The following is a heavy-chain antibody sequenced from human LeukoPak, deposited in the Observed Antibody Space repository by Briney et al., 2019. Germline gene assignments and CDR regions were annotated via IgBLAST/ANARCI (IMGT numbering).Heavy chain of an antibody. J-gene: IGHJ6*02. Sequence: GGSLRLSCAASGFTFSSYAMHWVRQAPGKGLEWVAVISYDGSNKYYADCVKGRFTISRDNSKNTLYLQMNSLRAEDTAVYYCASPFPYDSSGYYFDYYYYGMDVWGQGTTVTVSS. V-gene: IGHV3-30-3*01. CDR1: GFTFSSYA. CDR2: ISYDGSNK. CDR3: ASPFPYDSSGYYFDYYYYGMDV. D-gene: IGHD3-22*01.